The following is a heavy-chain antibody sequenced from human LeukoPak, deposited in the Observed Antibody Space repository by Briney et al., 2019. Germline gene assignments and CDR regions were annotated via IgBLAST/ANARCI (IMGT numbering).Heavy chain of an antibody. Sequence: GGSLRLSCAASGFTFSSYAMSWVRQAPGKGLEWVSAISGSGGSTYYADSVKGRFTISRDNSKNTLCLQMNTLRAEDTAVYYCAGGDCSGGSCQSGADYWGQGTLVTVSS. CDR3: AGGDCSGGSCQSGADY. CDR1: GFTFSSYA. V-gene: IGHV3-23*01. CDR2: ISGSGGST. J-gene: IGHJ4*02. D-gene: IGHD2-15*01.